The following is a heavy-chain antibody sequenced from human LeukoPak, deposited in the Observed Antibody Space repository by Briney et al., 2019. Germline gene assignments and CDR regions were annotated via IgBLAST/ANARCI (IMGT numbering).Heavy chain of an antibody. J-gene: IGHJ3*02. Sequence: GGSLRLSCAGYGFTFSNAWMSWVRQAPWKGLEWVGRINSKTSDGTTDNPAPVTGRFTISRDDSKNTLYLQMNSLRTEASAVYYCTTDGYSTSWYAASDIWGHGTMVTVSS. V-gene: IGHV3-15*01. CDR2: INSKTSDGTT. D-gene: IGHD6-13*01. CDR1: GFTFSNAW. CDR3: TTDGYSTSWYAASDI.